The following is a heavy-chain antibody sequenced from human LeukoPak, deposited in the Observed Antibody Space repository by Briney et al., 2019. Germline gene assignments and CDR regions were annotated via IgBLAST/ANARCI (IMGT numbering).Heavy chain of an antibody. Sequence: PGGSLRLSCAASGFTFSSYAMHWVRQAPGKGLEWVAVISYDGSNKYYADSVKGRFTISRDNSKNTLYLQMNSLRAEDTAVYYCARSGSYFHFDYWGQGTLVTVSS. CDR1: GFTFSSYA. D-gene: IGHD3-10*01. CDR2: ISYDGSNK. CDR3: ARSGSYFHFDY. V-gene: IGHV3-30-3*01. J-gene: IGHJ4*02.